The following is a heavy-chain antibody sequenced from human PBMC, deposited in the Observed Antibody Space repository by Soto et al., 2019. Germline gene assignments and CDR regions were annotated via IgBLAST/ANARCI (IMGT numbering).Heavy chain of an antibody. Sequence: GGSLGLSCAASGFTFVNYAMTWVRQAPGKGLEWVSSVDDSGDTTYYADSAKGRFTISRDNSKNTVYLQMSSLRGEDTAVYYCVKDWTGSSCPCMLVWGQGTTVTVSS. D-gene: IGHD6-13*01. CDR3: VKDWTGSSCPCMLV. J-gene: IGHJ6*02. CDR2: VDDSGDTT. CDR1: GFTFVNYA. V-gene: IGHV3-23*01.